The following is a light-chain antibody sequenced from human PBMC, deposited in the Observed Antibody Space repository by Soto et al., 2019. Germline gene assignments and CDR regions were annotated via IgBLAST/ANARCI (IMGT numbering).Light chain of an antibody. V-gene: IGKV1-5*01. CDR3: QQYNGYLTWT. Sequence: IQMTQSPSTLSAVVGDRVTITCRASQSIDGWLAWYQQRPGKVPKLLIYDASSLESGVPSRFNGSGSGTEFTLTISSRHPDDFATYYCQQYNGYLTWTFGQGTKVENK. J-gene: IGKJ1*01. CDR2: DAS. CDR1: QSIDGW.